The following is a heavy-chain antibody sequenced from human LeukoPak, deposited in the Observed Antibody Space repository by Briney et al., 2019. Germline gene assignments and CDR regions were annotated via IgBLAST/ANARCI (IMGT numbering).Heavy chain of an antibody. J-gene: IGHJ5*02. V-gene: IGHV1-2*02. CDR1: GYIFSDYY. CDR3: ARVSPIQQLFFWFDP. D-gene: IGHD5-18*01. Sequence: ASVKVSCKASGYIFSDYYVHWVRQAPGQGLEWLGWINPNSGGTNYAQHFQGRATLTWDTSINTAYMELSSLTSDDTAVYYCARVSPIQQLFFWFDPWGQGTLVTVSS. CDR2: INPNSGGT.